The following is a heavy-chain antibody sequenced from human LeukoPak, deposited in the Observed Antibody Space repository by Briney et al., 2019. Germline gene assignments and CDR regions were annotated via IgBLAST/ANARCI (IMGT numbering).Heavy chain of an antibody. V-gene: IGHV3-30*03. Sequence: GGSLRLSCAASGFSFSNYGMHWVRQAPGKGLEWVAVISNDGSNKYYGNSVKGRFTISRDNSKNTLYLQMNSLRGGDTAVYYCARDKQWLVYGMDVWGQGTTVTVYS. CDR3: ARDKQWLVYGMDV. D-gene: IGHD6-19*01. CDR1: GFSFSNYG. J-gene: IGHJ6*02. CDR2: ISNDGSNK.